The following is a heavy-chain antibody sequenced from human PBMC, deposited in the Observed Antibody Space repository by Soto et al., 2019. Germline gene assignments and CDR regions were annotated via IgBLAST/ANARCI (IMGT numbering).Heavy chain of an antibody. V-gene: IGHV4-39*01. Sequence: PSETLSLTCTVSGGSISSSSYYWGWSRQPPGKGLEWIGSIYYSGSTYYNPSLKSRVTISVDTSKNQFSLKLSSVTAADTAVYYCASHQYYDFWSGYPTPWFLTVNWFGPWGQGTLVTVSS. CDR2: IYYSGST. D-gene: IGHD3-3*01. J-gene: IGHJ5*02. CDR3: ASHQYYDFWSGYPTPWFLTVNWFGP. CDR1: GGSISSSSYY.